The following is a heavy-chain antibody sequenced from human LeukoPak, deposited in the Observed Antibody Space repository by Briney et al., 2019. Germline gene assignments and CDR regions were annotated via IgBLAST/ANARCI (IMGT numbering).Heavy chain of an antibody. D-gene: IGHD2-2*02. Sequence: GASVKVSCKASGYTFTSYDINWVRQATGQGLEWMGWMNPNSGNTGYAQKFQGRVTMTRNTSISTAYMKLSSLRSEDTAVYYCARVKSCSSTSCYTIYYYYYGMDVWGQGTTVTVSS. CDR2: MNPNSGNT. J-gene: IGHJ6*02. V-gene: IGHV1-8*01. CDR1: GYTFTSYD. CDR3: ARVKSCSSTSCYTIYYYYYGMDV.